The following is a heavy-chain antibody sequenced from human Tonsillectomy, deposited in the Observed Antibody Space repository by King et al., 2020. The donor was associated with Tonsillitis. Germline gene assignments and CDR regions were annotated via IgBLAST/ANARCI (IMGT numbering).Heavy chain of an antibody. CDR3: ARDFYGSGSYFPPYFDY. CDR1: GFTVTSNY. J-gene: IGHJ4*02. D-gene: IGHD3-10*01. Sequence: VQLVESGGGLIQPGGSLRLSCSASGFTVTSNYMSWVRQAPGKGLEWVSVIYSGGSTYYADSVKGRFTISRDNSKNTLYLQMNSLRAEDTAVYYCARDFYGSGSYFPPYFDYRGQGTLVTVSS. CDR2: IYSGGST. V-gene: IGHV3-53*01.